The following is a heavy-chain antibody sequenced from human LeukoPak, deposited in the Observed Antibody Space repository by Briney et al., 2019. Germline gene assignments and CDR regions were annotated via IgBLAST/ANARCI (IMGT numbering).Heavy chain of an antibody. Sequence: SVKVSCKASGGTFSSYAISWVRQAPGQGLEWMGGIIPIFGTANYAQKFQGRVTITADESTSTAYMELSSLRSEDTAVYYCARAQLPYNYFGYWGQGTLVTVSS. CDR1: GGTFSSYA. J-gene: IGHJ4*02. CDR2: IIPIFGTA. V-gene: IGHV1-69*01. CDR3: ARAQLPYNYFGY. D-gene: IGHD2-2*02.